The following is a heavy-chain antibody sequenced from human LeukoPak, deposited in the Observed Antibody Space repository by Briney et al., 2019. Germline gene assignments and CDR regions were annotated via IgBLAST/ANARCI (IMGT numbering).Heavy chain of an antibody. CDR3: ARGPLEGFDDYYDMGNFDY. CDR2: INPNSGGT. Sequence: ASVKVSCKASGYTFTGYYMHWVRQAPGQGLDWMGRINPNSGGTNYAQKFQGRVNMTRDTSISTAYMELSRLRSDDTAVYYCARGPLEGFDDYYDMGNFDYWGQGTLVTVSS. J-gene: IGHJ4*02. D-gene: IGHD3-22*01. CDR1: GYTFTGYY. V-gene: IGHV1-2*06.